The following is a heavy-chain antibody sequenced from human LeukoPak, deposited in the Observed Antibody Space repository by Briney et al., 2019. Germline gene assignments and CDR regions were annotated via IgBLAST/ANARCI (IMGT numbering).Heavy chain of an antibody. CDR1: GFTFSSYA. Sequence: GGSLRLSCAASGFTFSSYAMHWIRQAPGKGLEWVAVISYDGSNKYYADSVKGRFTISRDNSKNTLYLQMNSLRTEDTAIYYCAKGEDSGYGSFDYWGQGTLVTVSS. D-gene: IGHD5-12*01. V-gene: IGHV3-30-3*01. CDR2: ISYDGSNK. J-gene: IGHJ4*02. CDR3: AKGEDSGYGSFDY.